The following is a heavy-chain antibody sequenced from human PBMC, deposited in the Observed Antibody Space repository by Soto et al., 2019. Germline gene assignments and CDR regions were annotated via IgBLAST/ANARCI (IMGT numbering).Heavy chain of an antibody. CDR2: ISGSGGST. Sequence: GGSLRLSCAASGFTFSSYAMSWVRQAPGKGLEWVSAISGSGGSTYYADSVKGRFTISRDNSKNTLYLQMNSLRAEDTAVYYCAKGAGGYYWGNYYYYMDVWGKGTTVTVSS. CDR1: GFTFSSYA. J-gene: IGHJ6*03. V-gene: IGHV3-23*01. CDR3: AKGAGGYYWGNYYYYMDV. D-gene: IGHD3-3*01.